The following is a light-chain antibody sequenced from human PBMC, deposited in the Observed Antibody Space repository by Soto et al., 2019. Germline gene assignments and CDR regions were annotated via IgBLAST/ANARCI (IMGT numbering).Light chain of an antibody. CDR3: QQTHST. CDR1: QPIGTY. CDR2: DAS. Sequence: DLQMTQSPSSLSASVGDRVTITCRASQPIGTYLDWYQQKPGNAPKLLIYDASSLQSGVPSRFSGSGSGTDFTLTISSLQPEDFATYYCQQTHSTFGQGTKLEIK. V-gene: IGKV1-39*01. J-gene: IGKJ2*01.